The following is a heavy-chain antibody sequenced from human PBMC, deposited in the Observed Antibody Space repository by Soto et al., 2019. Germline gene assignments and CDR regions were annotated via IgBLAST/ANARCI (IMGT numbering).Heavy chain of an antibody. D-gene: IGHD5-12*01. J-gene: IGHJ4*02. CDR1: GFTFSSYA. CDR3: ARDISSGYDSVLTY. Sequence: GGSLRLSCAASGFTFSSYAMSWVRQAPGKGLEWVSAISGSGGSTYYADSVKGRFTISRDNSKNTLYLQMNSLRAEDTAVYYCARDISSGYDSVLTYWGQGTLVIVSS. V-gene: IGHV3-23*01. CDR2: ISGSGGST.